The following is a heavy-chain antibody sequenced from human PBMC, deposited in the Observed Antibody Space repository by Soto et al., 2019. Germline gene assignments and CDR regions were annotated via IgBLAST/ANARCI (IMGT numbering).Heavy chain of an antibody. J-gene: IGHJ6*02. CDR1: GFTFSSYW. Sequence: PGGSLRLSCADSGFTFSSYWMHWVRQAPGKGLVWVSRINSDGSSTSYADSVKGRFAISRDNAKNTLYLQMNSLRAEDTAVYYCASYRSSWTHGMDVWGQGTTVTVSS. D-gene: IGHD6-13*01. CDR2: INSDGSST. V-gene: IGHV3-74*01. CDR3: ASYRSSWTHGMDV.